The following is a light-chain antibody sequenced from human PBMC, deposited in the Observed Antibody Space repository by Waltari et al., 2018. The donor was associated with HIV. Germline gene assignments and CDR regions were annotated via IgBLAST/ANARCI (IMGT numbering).Light chain of an antibody. V-gene: IGKV4-1*01. CDR1: QSLFYSTNNKNY. J-gene: IGKJ5*01. Sequence: DIVMTQSPDSLPVSLGERATISCKSSQSLFYSTNNKNYLAWYQQKPGQPPKLLIYWASTREFGVPDRFSGSGSGTDFTLTISRLEPEDFAMFYCQQYGSSPLTFGQGTRLEIK. CDR2: WAS. CDR3: QQYGSSPLT.